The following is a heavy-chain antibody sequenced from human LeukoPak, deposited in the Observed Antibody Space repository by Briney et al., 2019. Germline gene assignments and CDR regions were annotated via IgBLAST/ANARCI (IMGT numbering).Heavy chain of an antibody. CDR1: GGSISSYY. Sequence: SETLSLTCTVSGGSISSYYWSWIRQPPGEGLEWIGSIYYSGSTNYNPSLKSRVTISVDTSKNQFSLKLSSVTAADTAVYYCARGGGVAGTPYSPYDYWGQGTLVTVSS. J-gene: IGHJ4*02. V-gene: IGHV4-59*01. CDR3: ARGGGVAGTPYSPYDY. CDR2: IYYSGST. D-gene: IGHD6-19*01.